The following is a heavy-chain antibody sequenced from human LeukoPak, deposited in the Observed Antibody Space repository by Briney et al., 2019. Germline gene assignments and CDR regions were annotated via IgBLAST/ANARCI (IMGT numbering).Heavy chain of an antibody. CDR1: GFTFDRFT. J-gene: IGHJ6*03. D-gene: IGHD3-10*01. Sequence: GGSLRLSCAASGFTFDRFTIHWVRQTPGKGLEWVSVIYSGGSTYYADSAKGRFTISRDNSKNTLYLQMNSLRAEDTAVYYCARVRSYSYYMDVWGKGTTVTISS. V-gene: IGHV3-53*01. CDR3: ARVRSYSYYMDV. CDR2: IYSGGST.